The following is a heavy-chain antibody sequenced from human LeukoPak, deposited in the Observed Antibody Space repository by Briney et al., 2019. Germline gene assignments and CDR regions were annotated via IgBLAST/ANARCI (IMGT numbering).Heavy chain of an antibody. V-gene: IGHV4-38-2*02. Sequence: SETLSLTCSVSGYAISSGYFWGWIRQPPGKGLEWIGTIYHSGSTYYNSSLKSRVTISVDTSKNQFSLKLSSVTAADTAVYYCARVRSYFYDGSGYPSLGYFDYWGQGTLVTVSS. J-gene: IGHJ4*02. CDR3: ARVRSYFYDGSGYPSLGYFDY. CDR1: GYAISSGYF. CDR2: IYHSGST. D-gene: IGHD3-22*01.